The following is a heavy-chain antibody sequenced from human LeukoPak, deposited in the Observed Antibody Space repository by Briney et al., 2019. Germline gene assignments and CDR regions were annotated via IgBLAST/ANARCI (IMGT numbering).Heavy chain of an antibody. J-gene: IGHJ6*03. Sequence: SETLSLTCAVYIDSFSNYHWNWIRQTPAKGMEWIGEVNESGGTNNSPSLRSRVTISVDTSKNQFSQKLSSVTAADTAVYYCASVRKEYCSSTSCYAKGYYYYYIDVGGKETTVSIS. CDR3: ASVRKEYCSSTSCYAKGYYYYYIDV. V-gene: IGHV4-34*01. D-gene: IGHD2-2*01. CDR2: VNESGGT. CDR1: IDSFSNYH.